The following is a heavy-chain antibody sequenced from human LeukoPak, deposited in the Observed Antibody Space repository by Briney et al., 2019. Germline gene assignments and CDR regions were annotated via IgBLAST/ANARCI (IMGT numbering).Heavy chain of an antibody. CDR2: INPSGGST. CDR1: GYTFTSYY. CDR3: ARDARIVGATVPYYFDY. V-gene: IGHV1-46*01. J-gene: IGHJ4*02. D-gene: IGHD1-26*01. Sequence: GASVKVSCKASGYTFTSYYMHWVRQAPGQGLEWMGIINPSGGSTSYAQKFQGRVTMTRDTSTSTVYMELSSLRSEDTAVYYCARDARIVGATVPYYFDYWGQRTLVTVSS.